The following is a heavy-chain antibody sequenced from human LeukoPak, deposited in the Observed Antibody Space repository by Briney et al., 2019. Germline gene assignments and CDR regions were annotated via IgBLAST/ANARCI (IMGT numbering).Heavy chain of an antibody. CDR2: IYHSGRT. J-gene: IGHJ4*02. D-gene: IGHD3-22*01. CDR1: GGSISSGGYS. CDR3: ARAASGTTYYYDSSGYYQGVYQGKYYFDY. V-gene: IGHV4-30-2*01. Sequence: PSETLSLTCAVSGGSISSGGYSWSWIRQPPGKGLEWIGYIYHSGRTYYNPSLKSRVTISVDRSKNQFSLKLSSVTAADTAVYYCARAASGTTYYYDSSGYYQGVYQGKYYFDYWGQGTLVTVSS.